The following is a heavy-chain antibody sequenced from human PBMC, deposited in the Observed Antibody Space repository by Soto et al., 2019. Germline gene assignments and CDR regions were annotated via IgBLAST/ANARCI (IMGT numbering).Heavy chain of an antibody. Sequence: GGSLRLSCAASGFTFSSYGMHWVRQAPGKGLEWVAVISYDGSNKYYADSVKGRFTISRDDSKNTLYLQMNSLRAEDTAVYYCAKQASRVIPARPYMDVWGKGTRVTGSS. J-gene: IGHJ6*03. V-gene: IGHV3-30*18. D-gene: IGHD2-2*01. CDR3: AKQASRVIPARPYMDV. CDR1: GFTFSSYG. CDR2: ISYDGSNK.